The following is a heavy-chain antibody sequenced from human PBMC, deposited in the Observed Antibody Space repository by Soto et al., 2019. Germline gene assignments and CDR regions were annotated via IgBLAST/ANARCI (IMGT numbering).Heavy chain of an antibody. Sequence: GGSLRLSCAASGFTFSSYSMNWVRQAPGKGLEWVSYISSSSSTIYYADSVKGRFTISRDNAKNSLYLQMNSLRAEDTAVYYCARGGLLNDYGDKRGDFAFDIWGQGTMVTVSS. CDR1: GFTFSSYS. CDR3: ARGGLLNDYGDKRGDFAFDI. J-gene: IGHJ3*02. CDR2: ISSSSSTI. D-gene: IGHD4-17*01. V-gene: IGHV3-48*01.